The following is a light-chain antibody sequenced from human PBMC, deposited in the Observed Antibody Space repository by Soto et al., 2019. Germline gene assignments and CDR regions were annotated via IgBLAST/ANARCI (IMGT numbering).Light chain of an antibody. CDR1: SSDVGGYNY. Sequence: QSALTQPPSASGSPGQSVTISCTGTSSDVGGYNYVSWYQQYPGKAPKLMFYEVNKRPSGVPDRFSASKSGNTASLTVSGLQAEDEADYYCSSYAGNNNLVFGGGTKVTV. CDR2: EVN. V-gene: IGLV2-8*01. CDR3: SSYAGNNNLV. J-gene: IGLJ3*02.